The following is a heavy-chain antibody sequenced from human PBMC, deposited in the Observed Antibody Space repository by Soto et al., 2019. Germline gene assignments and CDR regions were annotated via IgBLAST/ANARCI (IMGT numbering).Heavy chain of an antibody. V-gene: IGHV1-46*01. Sequence: ASVKVSCKASGYTFTSYYMHWVRQAPGQGLEWMGIINPSGGSTSYAQKFQGRVTMTRDTSTSTVYMELSSLRSEDTAVYYCARAYSGSTSXYYGMDVWGQGTTVTVSS. D-gene: IGHD1-26*01. CDR1: GYTFTSYY. J-gene: IGHJ6*02. CDR2: INPSGGST. CDR3: ARAYSGSTSXYYGMDV.